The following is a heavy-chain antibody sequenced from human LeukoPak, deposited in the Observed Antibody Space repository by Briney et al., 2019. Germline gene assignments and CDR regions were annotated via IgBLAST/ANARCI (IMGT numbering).Heavy chain of an antibody. J-gene: IGHJ4*02. V-gene: IGHV3-30*02. CDR3: AKDDQWSLDH. CDR1: GFSFSTNG. Sequence: GGSLRLSCAASGFSFSTNGIHWVRRAPGKGLEWVSYIRKDGSDKYYAGSVKGRFTISRDNSKNMVILQMNSLRPEDTALYYCAKDDQWSLDHWGQGALVTVSS. CDR2: IRKDGSDK. D-gene: IGHD2-15*01.